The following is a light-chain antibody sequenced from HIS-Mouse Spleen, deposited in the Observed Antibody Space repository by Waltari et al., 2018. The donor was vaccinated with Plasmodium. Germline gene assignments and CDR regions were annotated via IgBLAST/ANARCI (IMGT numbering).Light chain of an antibody. J-gene: IGLJ3*02. V-gene: IGLV3-10*01. CDR3: YSTDSSGNHRV. CDR2: EDS. CDR1: ALPKKY. Sequence: SYELTQPPSVSVSPGQTARITCSGDALPKKYAYWYQLKSAQAPVLVIYEDSKRPSGIPERVSGSSAGTMATLTISGAQVEEEADYYCYSTDSSGNHRVFGGGTKLTVL.